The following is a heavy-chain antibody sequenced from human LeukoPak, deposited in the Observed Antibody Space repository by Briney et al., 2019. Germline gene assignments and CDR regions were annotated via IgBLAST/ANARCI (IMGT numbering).Heavy chain of an antibody. J-gene: IGHJ4*02. D-gene: IGHD6-19*01. Sequence: GGSLRLSCAASGFTFSSYSMNWVRQAPGKGLEWVSYISSSSSTIYYADSVKGRFTISRDNAKNSLYLQMNSLRAEDMAVYYCARLHSSGWYRRVDYFDYWGQGTLVTVSS. CDR3: ARLHSSGWYRRVDYFDY. CDR1: GFTFSSYS. V-gene: IGHV3-48*01. CDR2: ISSSSSTI.